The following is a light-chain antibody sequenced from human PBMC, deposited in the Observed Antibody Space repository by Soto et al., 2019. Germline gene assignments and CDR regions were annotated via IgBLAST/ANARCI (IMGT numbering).Light chain of an antibody. CDR3: QQYNNWPKT. CDR1: QSVSSN. Sequence: EIVMTQSPATLSVSPGERAPLSCRASQSVSSNLAWYQQKPGQAPRLLIYGASTRATGIPARFSGSGSGTEFTLTISSLQSEEFAVYYCQQYNNWPKTVGQGKRLEIK. J-gene: IGKJ5*01. CDR2: GAS. V-gene: IGKV3-15*01.